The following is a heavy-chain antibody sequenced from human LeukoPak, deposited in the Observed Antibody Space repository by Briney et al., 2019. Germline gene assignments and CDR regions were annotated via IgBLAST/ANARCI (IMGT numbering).Heavy chain of an antibody. V-gene: IGHV3-66*01. J-gene: IGHJ3*02. CDR3: ARTTSMSYVGDAFDI. CDR1: GFTFSTYE. Sequence: GGSLRLSCAASGFTFSTYEMNWVRQAPGKGLEWVSVIYSGGSTYYADSVKGRFTISRDNSKNTLYLQMNSLRAEDTAVYYCARTTSMSYVGDAFDIWGQGTMVTVSS. D-gene: IGHD1-26*01. CDR2: IYSGGST.